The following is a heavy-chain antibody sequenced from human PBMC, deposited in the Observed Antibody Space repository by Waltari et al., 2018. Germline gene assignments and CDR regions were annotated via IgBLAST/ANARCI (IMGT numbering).Heavy chain of an antibody. CDR1: GFSFRGFS. CDR3: AKDVEGELYYFDN. Sequence: VQLVASGGGVVQPGRSLRLSCAASGFSFRGFSMHWVRRSPGKGLDWVAVVGFDGRNKFYAESVKGRFTISRDNSKNTLYLQMESLRAEDTAIYYCAKDVEGELYYFDNWGQGTLVTVSS. J-gene: IGHJ4*02. D-gene: IGHD3-16*01. V-gene: IGHV3-30*18. CDR2: VGFDGRNK.